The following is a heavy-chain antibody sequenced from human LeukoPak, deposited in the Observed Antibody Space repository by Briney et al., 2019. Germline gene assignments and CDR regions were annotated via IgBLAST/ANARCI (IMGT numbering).Heavy chain of an antibody. V-gene: IGHV3-7*01. J-gene: IGHJ4*02. D-gene: IGHD1-1*01. CDR1: GFTFSSYW. Sequence: GGSLRLSCAASGFTFSSYWMNWARQAPGKGLEWVASINHNGNVNYYVDSVKGRFTISRDNAKNSLYLQMNSLRAEDTAIYYCARDWRTGTTFDWGQGTLVTVSS. CDR2: INHNGNVN. CDR3: ARDWRTGTTFD.